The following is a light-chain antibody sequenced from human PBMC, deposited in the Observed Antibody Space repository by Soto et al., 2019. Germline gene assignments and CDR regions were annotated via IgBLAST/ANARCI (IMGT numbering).Light chain of an antibody. Sequence: AIQLTQSPSSLSASVGDGVTLTCRASQGVSSALAWYQQKPGKAPKLMIYDIFRLENGVPSRFSGSGSGTAFTLSISSLQPEDFATYYCQQFESYPLTFGGGTKVEIK. CDR3: QQFESYPLT. CDR1: QGVSSA. J-gene: IGKJ4*01. CDR2: DIF. V-gene: IGKV1-13*02.